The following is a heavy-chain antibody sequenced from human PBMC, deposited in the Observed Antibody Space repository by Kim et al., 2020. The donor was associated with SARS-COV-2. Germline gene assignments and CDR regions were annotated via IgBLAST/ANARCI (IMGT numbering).Heavy chain of an antibody. J-gene: IGHJ4*02. CDR1: GFTFSSYG. Sequence: GGSLRLSCAASGFTFSSYGMHWVRQAPGKGLEWVAVISYDGSNKYYADSVKGRFTISRDNSKNTLYLQMNSLRAEDTAVYYCAKGAGGSYEIDYWGQGTLVTVSS. CDR3: AKGAGGSYEIDY. D-gene: IGHD1-26*01. CDR2: ISYDGSNK. V-gene: IGHV3-30*18.